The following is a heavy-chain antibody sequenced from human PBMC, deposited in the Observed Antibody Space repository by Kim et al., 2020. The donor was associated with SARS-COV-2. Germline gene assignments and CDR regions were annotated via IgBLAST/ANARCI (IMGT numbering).Heavy chain of an antibody. Sequence: GGSLRLSCAASGFTFSSYSMNWVRQAPGKGLEWVSSISSSSSYIYYADSVKGRFTISRDNAKNSLYLQMNSLRAEDTAVYYCARVSIGVVGSLWGQGTLVTVSS. V-gene: IGHV3-21*04. CDR3: ARVSIGVVGSL. D-gene: IGHD3-22*01. CDR2: ISSSSSYI. CDR1: GFTFSSYS. J-gene: IGHJ4*02.